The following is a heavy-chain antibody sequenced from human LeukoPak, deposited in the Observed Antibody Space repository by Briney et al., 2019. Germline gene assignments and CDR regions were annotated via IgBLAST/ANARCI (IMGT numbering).Heavy chain of an antibody. V-gene: IGHV4-61*01. CDR1: GGSISSGSYY. CDR3: ARILGSYFDY. D-gene: IGHD3-10*01. J-gene: IGHJ4*02. Sequence: SETLSLTCTVSGGSISSGSYYWSWIRQPPGEGLEWIGYIYFSGSTHYNPSLKSRVTMSVDTSKNQFSLKLSSVTAADTAVYYCARILGSYFDYWGQGTLVTVSS. CDR2: IYFSGST.